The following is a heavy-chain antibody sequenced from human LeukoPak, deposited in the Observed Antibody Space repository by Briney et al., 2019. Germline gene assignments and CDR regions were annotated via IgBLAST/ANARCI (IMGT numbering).Heavy chain of an antibody. J-gene: IGHJ4*02. V-gene: IGHV3-7*01. CDR3: ARDSGDRTVDY. CDR1: GFTFSSYW. CDR2: IKPDGSEK. D-gene: IGHD3-10*01. Sequence: GGSLRLSCAASGFTFSSYWMSWVRQTPRKGLEWVANIKPDGSEKYYVDSVKGRFTISRDNAKNSLYLQMNSLRAEDTAVYYCARDSGDRTVDYWGQGTLVTVSS.